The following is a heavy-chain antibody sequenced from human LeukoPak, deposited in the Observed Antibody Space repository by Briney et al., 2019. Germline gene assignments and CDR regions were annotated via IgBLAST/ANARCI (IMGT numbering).Heavy chain of an antibody. D-gene: IGHD6-13*01. J-gene: IGHJ6*03. V-gene: IGHV5-51*01. CDR2: IYPGDSDT. CDR3: ARHSSSWYNYYYYYYMDV. CDR1: GYSFTSYW. Sequence: HGESLKISCKGSGYSFTSYWIGWVRQMPGKGLEWMGIIYPGDSDTRYSPSFQGQVTISADKSISTAYLQWSSLKASDTATYYCARHSSSWYNYYYYYYMDVWGKGTTVTVSS.